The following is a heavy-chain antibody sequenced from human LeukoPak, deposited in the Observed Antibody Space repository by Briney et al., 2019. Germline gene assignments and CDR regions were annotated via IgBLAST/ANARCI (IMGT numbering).Heavy chain of an antibody. D-gene: IGHD2-2*01. V-gene: IGHV4-59*01. CDR3: AREDAQEGTNAFDI. CDR2: IYYSGST. Sequence: SETLSLTCTVSGGSISSYYWSWIRQPPGKGLEWIGYIYYSGSTNFNPSLKSRVTISVDTSKNQFSLKLTSVTAADTAVYYCAREDAQEGTNAFDIWGQGTMVTVSS. J-gene: IGHJ3*02. CDR1: GGSISSYY.